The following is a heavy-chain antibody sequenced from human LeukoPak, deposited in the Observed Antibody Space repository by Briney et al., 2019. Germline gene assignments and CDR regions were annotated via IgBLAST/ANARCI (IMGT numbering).Heavy chain of an antibody. J-gene: IGHJ4*02. CDR1: GFTVSDYY. V-gene: IGHV3-69-1*01. D-gene: IGHD3-16*01. CDR2: IRSSGDT. CDR3: ARSPGGRRLEY. Sequence: PGGSLRLSCAVSGFTVSDYYMTWVRQAPGKGLEWISYIRSSGDTFYADSVKGRFTISRDDAKGSLYLQMNSLRADDTAVYFCARSPGGRRLEYWGQGTLVTVSS.